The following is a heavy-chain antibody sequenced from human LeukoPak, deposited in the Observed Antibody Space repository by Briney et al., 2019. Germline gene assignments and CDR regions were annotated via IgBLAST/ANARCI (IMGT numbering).Heavy chain of an antibody. Sequence: GGSLRLSCAASGFSFSSYGMSWVRQAPGKGLEWVANIRQDGSEKYYVDSVKGRFTISRDNAKNSLYLQMNSLRAEDTAVYYCAELGITMIGGVWGKGTTVTISS. CDR3: AELGITMIGGV. J-gene: IGHJ6*04. D-gene: IGHD3-10*02. CDR1: GFSFSSYG. CDR2: IRQDGSEK. V-gene: IGHV3-7*01.